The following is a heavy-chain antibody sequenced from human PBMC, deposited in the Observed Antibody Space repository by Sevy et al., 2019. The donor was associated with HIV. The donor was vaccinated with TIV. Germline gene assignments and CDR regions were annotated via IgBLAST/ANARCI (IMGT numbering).Heavy chain of an antibody. J-gene: IGHJ6*02. CDR2: INSDGSST. D-gene: IGHD3-9*01. Sequence: GGSLRLSCAASGFTFSSYWMHWVRQAPGKGLVWVSRINSDGSSTSYADSVKGRFTISRDNAKNTLYLQMNSLRAEDTAVYYCAKDFTGYNGMDVWGQGTMVTVSS. CDR3: AKDFTGYNGMDV. V-gene: IGHV3-74*01. CDR1: GFTFSSYW.